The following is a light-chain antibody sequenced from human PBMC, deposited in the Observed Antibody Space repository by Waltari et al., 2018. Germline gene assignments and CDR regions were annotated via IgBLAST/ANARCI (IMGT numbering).Light chain of an antibody. CDR2: GDN. CDR3: QSYDSSLGGAI. Sequence: QSILTQPPSVSGAPGQTVTIFCTWSSPTIGSGYVVHWYHHLPGKVPKVLIYGDNNRPSGVPDRFSGSKSATSASLAIAGLQADDEADYYCQSYDSSLGGAIFGGGTKLTVL. V-gene: IGLV1-40*01. CDR1: SPTIGSGYV. J-gene: IGLJ2*01.